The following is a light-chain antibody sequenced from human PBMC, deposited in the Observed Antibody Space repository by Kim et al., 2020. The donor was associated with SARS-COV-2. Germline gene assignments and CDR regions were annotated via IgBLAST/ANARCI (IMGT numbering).Light chain of an antibody. Sequence: IVMTQSPATLSVSPGERATLSCRASQSVSSDLAWYQQKPGQAPRLLIYGASTRATGIPARFSGSGSGTVFALTISSLQSEDFAVYYCQQYNNWPYTFGQGTKLEIK. V-gene: IGKV3-15*01. J-gene: IGKJ2*01. CDR1: QSVSSD. CDR2: GAS. CDR3: QQYNNWPYT.